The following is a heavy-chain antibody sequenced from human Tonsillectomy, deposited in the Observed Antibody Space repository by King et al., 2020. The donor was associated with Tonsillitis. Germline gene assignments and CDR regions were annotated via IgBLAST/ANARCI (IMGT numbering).Heavy chain of an antibody. D-gene: IGHD4-17*01. V-gene: IGHV3-11*01. CDR3: ARDNTVTYTFDI. CDR1: GFTFSDYS. Sequence: VQLVESGGGLVKPGGSLRLSCAASGFTFSDYSMAWIRQAPGKGLEWISYISSRGGVISYSDSVPGRFTISRDNAKNSLSLLMSRLRAEDTAVYYCARDNTVTYTFDIWGQGTMVTVSS. CDR2: ISSRGGVI. J-gene: IGHJ3*02.